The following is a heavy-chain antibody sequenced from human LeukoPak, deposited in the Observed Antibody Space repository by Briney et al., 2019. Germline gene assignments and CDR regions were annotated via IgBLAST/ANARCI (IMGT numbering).Heavy chain of an antibody. CDR1: GYTFTSYG. Sequence: RASVKVSCKASGYTFTSYGINWVRQAPGQGLEWMGWMNPNSGNTGYAQKFQGRVTMTRNTSISTAYMELSSLRSEDTAVYYCARRTYYYDSSGYYIDYWGQGTLVTVSS. CDR2: MNPNSGNT. D-gene: IGHD3-22*01. V-gene: IGHV1-8*01. CDR3: ARRTYYYDSSGYYIDY. J-gene: IGHJ4*02.